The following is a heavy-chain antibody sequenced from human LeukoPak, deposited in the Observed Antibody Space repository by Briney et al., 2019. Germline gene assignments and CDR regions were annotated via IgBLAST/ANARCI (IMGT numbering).Heavy chain of an antibody. V-gene: IGHV4-39*01. J-gene: IGHJ5*02. CDR3: ARPLGMVTTGPWFDP. D-gene: IGHD4-17*01. CDR1: GGSISSSSYF. Sequence: SETLSLTCTVSGGSISSSSYFWGWVRQAPGRGLDWIGSIHYNGNTYYNPSLKSRVTISLDTSRDQFSLELKSVTAADTAVYYCARPLGMVTTGPWFDPWGQGTLVTVSS. CDR2: IHYNGNT.